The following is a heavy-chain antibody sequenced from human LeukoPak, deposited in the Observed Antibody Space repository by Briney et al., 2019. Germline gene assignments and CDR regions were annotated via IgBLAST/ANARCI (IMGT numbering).Heavy chain of an antibody. D-gene: IGHD1-14*01. J-gene: IGHJ6*03. CDR2: ISAYNGNT. CDR3: ARDPEGTYYYYYYMDV. CDR1: GCTFTCYG. Sequence: ASVQVSFKSSGCTFTCYGISWVRQAPGQGREWMGWISAYNGNTNYAQKLQGRVTMTTDTSTSTAYMELRSLRSDDTAVYYCARDPEGTYYYYYYMDVWGKGTTVTVSS. V-gene: IGHV1-18*01.